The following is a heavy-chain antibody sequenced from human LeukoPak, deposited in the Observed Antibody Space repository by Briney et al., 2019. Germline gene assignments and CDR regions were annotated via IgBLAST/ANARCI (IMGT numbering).Heavy chain of an antibody. V-gene: IGHV3-23*01. CDR1: GFTFSSYA. CDR2: ISGSGGST. D-gene: IGHD1-26*01. Sequence: GGSLRLSCAASGFTFSSYAMSWVRQAPGKGLEWVSAISGSGGSTYYADSVKGRFTISRDNSKNTLYLQMNSLRAEDTAVYYCAKDRSGTPLAGYYFDYWGQGTLVTVSS. J-gene: IGHJ4*02. CDR3: AKDRSGTPLAGYYFDY.